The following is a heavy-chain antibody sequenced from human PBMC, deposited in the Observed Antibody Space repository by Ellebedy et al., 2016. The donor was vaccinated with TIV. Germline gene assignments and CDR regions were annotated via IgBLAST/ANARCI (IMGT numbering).Heavy chain of an antibody. CDR1: GFTFSSYW. CDR3: ARVTTLATGTGYYFDY. J-gene: IGHJ4*02. CDR2: IQQDGTEK. D-gene: IGHD4-17*01. V-gene: IGHV3-7*01. Sequence: PGGSLRLSCAASGFTFSSYWMSWVRQAPGKGLEWVANIQQDGTEKYYVDSVKGRFTISRDNAKNSLYLQMNSLRAEDTAVYYCARVTTLATGTGYYFDYWGQGTLVTVSS.